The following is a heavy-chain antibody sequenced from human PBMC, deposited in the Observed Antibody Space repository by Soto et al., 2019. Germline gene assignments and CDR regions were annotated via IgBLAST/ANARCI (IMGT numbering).Heavy chain of an antibody. CDR2: IYHSGST. V-gene: IGHV4-30-2*01. J-gene: IGHJ6*02. CDR1: GGSISSGGYS. Sequence: SETLSLTCAVSGGSISSGGYSWSWIRQPPGKGLEWIGYIYHSGSTYYNPYLRSRVTISVDRSKNQFSLTLGSVTAADTAVYYCACEKRARPRRNYYYYGMDVWGQGTTVTVSS. CDR3: ACEKRARPRRNYYYYGMDV. D-gene: IGHD2-21*01.